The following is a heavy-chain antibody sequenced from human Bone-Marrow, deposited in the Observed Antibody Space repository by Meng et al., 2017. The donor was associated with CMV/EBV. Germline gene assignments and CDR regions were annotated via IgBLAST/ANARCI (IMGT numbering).Heavy chain of an antibody. CDR3: ARSLDCGGDCYLGY. CDR2: IYYSGST. Sequence: SETLSLTCTVSGGSISSYYWSWIRQPPGKGLEWIGYIYYSGSTNYNPSLKSRVTISVDTSKNQFSLKLSSVTVADTAVYYCARSLDCGGDCYLGYWGQGTLVTVSS. V-gene: IGHV4-59*01. D-gene: IGHD2-21*01. CDR1: GGSISSYY. J-gene: IGHJ1*01.